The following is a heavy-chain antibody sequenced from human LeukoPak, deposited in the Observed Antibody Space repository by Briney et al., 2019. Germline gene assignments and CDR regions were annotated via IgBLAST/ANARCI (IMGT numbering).Heavy chain of an antibody. CDR3: AKTYYSSRAHYYYYYYMDV. CDR1: GFTFSSYG. CDR2: IGDSGGST. D-gene: IGHD3-10*01. J-gene: IGHJ6*03. V-gene: IGHV3-23*01. Sequence: GGSLRLSCAASGFTFSSYGMSWVRQAPGKGLEWVSAIGDSGGSTYYADSVKGRFTISRDNSKNTLYLQMNSLRAEDTAVYYCAKTYYSSRAHYYYYYYMDVWGKGTTVTISS.